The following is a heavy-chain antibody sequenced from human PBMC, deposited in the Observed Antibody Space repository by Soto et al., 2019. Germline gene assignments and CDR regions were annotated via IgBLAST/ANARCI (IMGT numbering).Heavy chain of an antibody. D-gene: IGHD3-3*01. CDR1: GFTFDDYA. J-gene: IGHJ4*02. CDR3: AKGERFLEWLLSAFDY. Sequence: PGGSLRLSCAASGFTFDDYAMHWVRQAPGKGLEWVSGISWNSGSIGYADSVKGRFTISRDNAKNSLYLQMNSLRAEDTALYYRAKGERFLEWLLSAFDYWGQGTLVTVSS. CDR2: ISWNSGSI. V-gene: IGHV3-9*01.